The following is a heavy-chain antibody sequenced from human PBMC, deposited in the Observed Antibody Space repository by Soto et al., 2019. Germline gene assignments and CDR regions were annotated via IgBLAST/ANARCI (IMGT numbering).Heavy chain of an antibody. CDR3: ARGRNYDFWSGYQGWFDP. V-gene: IGHV4-59*01. CDR2: IYYSGST. Sequence: PSETLSLTCTVSGGSISSYYWSWIRQPPGKGLEWIGYIYYSGSTNYNPSLKSRVTISVDTSKNQFSLKLSSMTAADTAVYYCARGRNYDFWSGYQGWFDPWGQGTLVTVSS. D-gene: IGHD3-3*01. CDR1: GGSISSYY. J-gene: IGHJ5*02.